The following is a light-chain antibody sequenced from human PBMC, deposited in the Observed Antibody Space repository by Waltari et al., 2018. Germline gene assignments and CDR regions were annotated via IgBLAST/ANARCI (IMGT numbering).Light chain of an antibody. V-gene: IGKV4-1*01. CDR2: WAS. J-gene: IGKJ1*01. Sequence: DIVMTQSPDSLAVSLGERPTINCKSSQSVLYSSNNKNCLAWYQQKPGQPPKLLIYWASTRESGVPDRFSGSGSGTDFTLTISSLQAEDVAVYYCHQYYSSPWTFGQGTKVEI. CDR3: HQYYSSPWT. CDR1: QSVLYSSNNKNC.